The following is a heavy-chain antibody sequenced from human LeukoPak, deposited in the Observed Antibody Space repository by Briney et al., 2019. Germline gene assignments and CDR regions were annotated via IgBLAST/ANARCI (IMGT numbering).Heavy chain of an antibody. Sequence: SETLSLTCAVSGGSISSSTNWWSWVRQPPGKGLGWIGEIYHSGGTNYNPSLKSRVTISVDTSKNQFSLKLSSVTAADTAVYYCAKRYCSSTTCYDDRGAFDYWGQGTLVTVSS. V-gene: IGHV4-4*02. CDR1: GGSISSSTNW. CDR2: IYHSGGT. CDR3: AKRYCSSTTCYDDRGAFDY. D-gene: IGHD2-2*01. J-gene: IGHJ4*02.